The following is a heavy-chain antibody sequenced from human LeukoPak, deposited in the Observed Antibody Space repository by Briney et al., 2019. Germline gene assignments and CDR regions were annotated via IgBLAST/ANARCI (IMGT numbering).Heavy chain of an antibody. CDR1: GGSISSYY. CDR2: IYNSGSI. J-gene: IGHJ3*01. Sequence: HSETLSLTCTVSGGSISSYYWTWIRQPPGKGLEWIAYIYNSGSINYNPSLKSRVTISVDTSKNQFPLKLSSVTAADTAVYYCAKPRERKGAFVLWGQGTMVTVSS. CDR3: AKPRERKGAFVL. D-gene: IGHD1-26*01. V-gene: IGHV4-59*08.